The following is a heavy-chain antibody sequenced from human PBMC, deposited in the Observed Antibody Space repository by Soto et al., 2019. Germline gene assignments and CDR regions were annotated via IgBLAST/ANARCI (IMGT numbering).Heavy chain of an antibody. Sequence: QIQLVQSGAEVKKPGSSVKVSCKASGGTFSTYSITWVRQAPGQGHEWMGRIIPVLGLANYAQKFRGRVTITAKKSTNTAYMELSSLRSEDTAVYYCAKEAYCSASSCWDDAFDIWGQGTMVTVSS. J-gene: IGHJ3*02. V-gene: IGHV1-69*02. D-gene: IGHD2-15*01. CDR2: IIPVLGLA. CDR3: AKEAYCSASSCWDDAFDI. CDR1: GGTFSTYS.